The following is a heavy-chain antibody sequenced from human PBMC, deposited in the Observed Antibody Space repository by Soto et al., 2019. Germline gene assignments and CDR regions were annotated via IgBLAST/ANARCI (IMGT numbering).Heavy chain of an antibody. D-gene: IGHD5-12*01. CDR2: IYYSGST. J-gene: IGHJ4*02. CDR1: GGSISSYY. V-gene: IGHV4-59*01. CDR3: ARNGAWLQEADY. Sequence: SETLSLTCTVSGGSISSYYWSWIRQPPGKGLEWIGYIYYSGSTNYNPSLKSRVTISVDTSKNQFSLKLSSVTAADTAVYYCARNGAWLQEADYWGQGTLVTVSS.